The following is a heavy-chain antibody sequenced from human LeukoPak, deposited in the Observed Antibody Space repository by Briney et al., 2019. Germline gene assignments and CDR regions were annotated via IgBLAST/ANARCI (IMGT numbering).Heavy chain of an antibody. J-gene: IGHJ4*02. V-gene: IGHV4-39*07. Sequence: SETLSLTCNVSGGSISSRTSYWGWIRQPPGKGLEWIGAIYYSGTTCYSPSLKSRVTISEDTSKNQFSLKLTSVTAADTAVYYCARFGDYYDSSAYGDYWGQGTLVTVSS. CDR1: GGSISSRTSY. CDR3: ARFGDYYDSSAYGDY. D-gene: IGHD3-22*01. CDR2: IYYSGTT.